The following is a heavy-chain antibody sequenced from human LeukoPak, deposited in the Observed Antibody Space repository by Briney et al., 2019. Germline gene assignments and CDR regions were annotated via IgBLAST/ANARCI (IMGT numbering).Heavy chain of an antibody. CDR3: ARRRGFGRPYYFDY. V-gene: IGHV4-59*12. CDR1: GGSISSYY. J-gene: IGHJ4*02. D-gene: IGHD3-10*01. CDR2: IYYSGST. Sequence: SETLSLTCTVAGGSISSYYWSWIRQPPGKGLEWIGYIYYSGSTDYNPSLKSRVTISVDTSKNQFSLKLSSVTAADTAVYYCARRRGFGRPYYFDYWGQGTLVTVSS.